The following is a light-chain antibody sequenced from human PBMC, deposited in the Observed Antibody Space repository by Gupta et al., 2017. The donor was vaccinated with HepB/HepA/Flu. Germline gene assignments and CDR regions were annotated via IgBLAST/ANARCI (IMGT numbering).Light chain of an antibody. CDR3: AAWDDSLNGVV. Sequence: QSVVTQPPSASGPPGQRVTISCSGSSSNIGTNTVNWYQQLPGTAPKLLAYGNNQRPSGVPDRFSGSKSGTSASLAISGLQSEDEADYYCAAWDDSLNGVVFGGGTKLTVL. CDR2: GNN. CDR1: SSNIGTNT. V-gene: IGLV1-44*01. J-gene: IGLJ2*01.